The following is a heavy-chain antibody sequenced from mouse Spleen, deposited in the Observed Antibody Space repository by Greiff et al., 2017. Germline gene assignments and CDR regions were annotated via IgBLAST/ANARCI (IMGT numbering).Heavy chain of an antibody. J-gene: IGHJ4*01. Sequence: LPPSVAELVRAGAPGKLSCTASGFNIKKTYMHWVKQRPEQGLEWIGRIDPANGNTKDAPKFQGKATITADTSSNTAYLQLSSLTSEDTAIYYCARSYYAMDYWGQGTSVTVSS. D-gene: IGHD1-1*01. CDR1: GFNIKKTY. CDR2: IDPANGNT. V-gene: IGHV14-3*01. CDR3: ARSYYAMDY.